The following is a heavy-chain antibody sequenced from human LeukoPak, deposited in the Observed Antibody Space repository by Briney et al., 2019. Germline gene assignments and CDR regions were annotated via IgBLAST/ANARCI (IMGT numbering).Heavy chain of an antibody. D-gene: IGHD1-7*01. CDR1: GGSISSGSCY. CDR2: IYTSGNT. CDR3: ARGAETTSFES. J-gene: IGHJ4*02. Sequence: SETLSLTCTVSGGSISSGSCYWSWIRQPAGKGLEWIGRIYTSGNTNYNPSLKSRVTMSIDTSKSQFSLKLSSVTAADTAVYYCARGAETTSFESWGQGTLVTVSS. V-gene: IGHV4-61*02.